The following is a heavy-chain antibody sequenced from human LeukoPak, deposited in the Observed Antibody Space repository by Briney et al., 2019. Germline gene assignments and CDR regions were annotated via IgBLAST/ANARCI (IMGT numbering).Heavy chain of an antibody. J-gene: IGHJ4*02. D-gene: IGHD6-13*01. CDR2: IYYSGST. CDR1: GCSISSGDFC. Sequence: PSQTLSLTCTVSGCSISSGDFCWSWIRQPPGKGLEWIGYIYYSGSTYYNPSLKSRVTISVDTSKNQFSLKLSSVTAADTAVYYCARDLLYSSPGFDYWGQGTLVTVSS. CDR3: ARDLLYSSPGFDY. V-gene: IGHV4-30-4*08.